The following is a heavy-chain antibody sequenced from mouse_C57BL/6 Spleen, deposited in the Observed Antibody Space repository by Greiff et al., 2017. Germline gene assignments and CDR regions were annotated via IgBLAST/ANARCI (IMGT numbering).Heavy chain of an antibody. Sequence: QVQLQQSGPELVKPGASVKISCKASGYAFSSSWMNWVKQRPGKGLEWIGRIYPGDGDTNYNGKFKGKATLTADKSSSTAYMQLSSLTSEDSAVYFCARSSYGSSWFAYWGQGTLVTVSA. CDR1: GYAFSSSW. J-gene: IGHJ3*01. CDR3: ARSSYGSSWFAY. V-gene: IGHV1-82*01. CDR2: IYPGDGDT. D-gene: IGHD1-1*01.